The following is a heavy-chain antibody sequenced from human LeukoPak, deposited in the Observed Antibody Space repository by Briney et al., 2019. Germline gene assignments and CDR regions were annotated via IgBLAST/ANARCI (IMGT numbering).Heavy chain of an antibody. D-gene: IGHD3-22*01. V-gene: IGHV3-30*18. CDR3: AKDLGPPYTMMGAFDI. CDR1: GFTFSSYG. J-gene: IGHJ3*02. CDR2: ISYDGSNK. Sequence: GGSLRLSCAASGFTFSSYGMHWVRQAPGKGLEWVAVISYDGSNKYYADSVKGRFTISRDNSKNTLYLQMNSLRAEDTAVYYCAKDLGPPYTMMGAFDIWGQGTMVTVSS.